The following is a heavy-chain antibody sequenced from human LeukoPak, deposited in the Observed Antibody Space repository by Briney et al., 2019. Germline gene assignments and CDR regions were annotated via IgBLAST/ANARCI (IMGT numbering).Heavy chain of an antibody. V-gene: IGHV4-4*02. CDR2: IHHGGAS. CDR3: ASHVTVLGTRGFDF. D-gene: IGHD6-19*01. J-gene: IGHJ4*02. CDR1: GDSITSHSW. Sequence: SETLSLTCAVSGDSITSHSWWSWVRQPPGKGLEWIGEIHHGGASNYDPSLESRVTISVDKSKNRFSLNLRSVTAADTATYYCASHVTVLGTRGFDFWGRGTLVTVS.